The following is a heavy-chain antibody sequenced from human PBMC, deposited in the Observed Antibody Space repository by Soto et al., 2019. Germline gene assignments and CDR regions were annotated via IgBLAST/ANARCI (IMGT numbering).Heavy chain of an antibody. CDR1: GFLLSNVW. Sequence: GGSLRLSCAASGFLLSNVWMTWVRQTPGKGLEWVDRIKRKTDGGTTDYAAVVKGRFTISRDDSKNTLFLQMSSLKTEDTAVYYCATGTEGDDPPGWYYGIDVWGQGTTVTVSS. CDR3: ATGTEGDDPPGWYYGIDV. D-gene: IGHD2-15*01. V-gene: IGHV3-15*01. J-gene: IGHJ6*02. CDR2: IKRKTDGGTT.